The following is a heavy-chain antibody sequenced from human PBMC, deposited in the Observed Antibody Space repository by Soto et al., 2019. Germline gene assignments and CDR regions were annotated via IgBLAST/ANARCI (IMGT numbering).Heavy chain of an antibody. V-gene: IGHV4-39*01. J-gene: IGHJ4*02. CDR1: GGSISSNNYY. CDR3: ARMNYYDTSGYPFDY. Sequence: PSETLSLTCTVSGGSISSNNYYWGWIRQPPGKGLEWIGSIYYSGSTYYNPSLKSRLTISLDTPKNQFSLKLNSVTAADTAVYYCARMNYYDTSGYPFDYWGQGMMVT. D-gene: IGHD3-22*01. CDR2: IYYSGST.